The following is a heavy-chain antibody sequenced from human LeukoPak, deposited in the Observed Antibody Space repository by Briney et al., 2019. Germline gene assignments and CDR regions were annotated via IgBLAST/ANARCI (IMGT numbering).Heavy chain of an antibody. CDR3: ARGRRDGYNLCAFDI. J-gene: IGHJ3*02. D-gene: IGHD5-24*01. V-gene: IGHV3-74*01. CDR2: INSDGSST. CDR1: GFTFSSYW. Sequence: PGGSLRLSCAGSGFTFSSYWMHWVRQAPGKGLVWVSRINSDGSSTSYADSVKGRFTISRDNAKNSLYLQMNSLRAEDTAVYYCARGRRDGYNLCAFDIWGQGTMVTVSS.